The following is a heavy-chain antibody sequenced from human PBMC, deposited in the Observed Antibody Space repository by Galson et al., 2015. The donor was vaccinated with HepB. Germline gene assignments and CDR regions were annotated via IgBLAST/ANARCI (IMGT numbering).Heavy chain of an antibody. Sequence: SVKVSCKASGYTFTSYYMHWVRQAPGQGLEWMGIINPSGGSTSYAQKFQGRVTMTRDTSTSTVYMELSSLRSEDTAVYYCARRGLEVEGYDSSGYNYYGMDVWGQGTTVTVSS. J-gene: IGHJ6*02. CDR3: ARRGLEVEGYDSSGYNYYGMDV. V-gene: IGHV1-46*01. D-gene: IGHD3-22*01. CDR2: INPSGGST. CDR1: GYTFTSYY.